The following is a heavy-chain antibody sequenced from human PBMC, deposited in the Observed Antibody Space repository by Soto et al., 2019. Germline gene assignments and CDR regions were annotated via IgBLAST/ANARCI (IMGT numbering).Heavy chain of an antibody. V-gene: IGHV3-48*03. CDR1: GFTFSSYE. J-gene: IGHJ6*02. CDR3: ARTDKDFYGLDD. CDR2: INSDGATI. Sequence: GGSLRLSCAASGFTFSSYEMNWVRQAPGKGLEWVSYINSDGATIYYVDSVKGRFTVSRDNAENSLYLQMNSLRAGDTAVYYCARTDKDFYGLDDWGQRTTVTVSS.